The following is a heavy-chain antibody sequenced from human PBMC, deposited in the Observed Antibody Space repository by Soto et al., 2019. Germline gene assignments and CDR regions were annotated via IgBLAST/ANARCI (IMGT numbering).Heavy chain of an antibody. CDR2: ISSSSSYI. D-gene: IGHD2-2*01. CDR3: ARDTLYLLLSGNFDY. V-gene: IGHV3-21*01. CDR1: GFTFSTYS. J-gene: IGHJ4*02. Sequence: EVQLVESGGGLGKPGGSLRLSCAASGFTFSTYSMNWVRQAPGKGLEWVSSISSSSSYIYYADSVKGRFTISRDNAKNSLYLQMKSLRAEDTVVYYCARDTLYLLLSGNFDYWGQGTLVTVSS.